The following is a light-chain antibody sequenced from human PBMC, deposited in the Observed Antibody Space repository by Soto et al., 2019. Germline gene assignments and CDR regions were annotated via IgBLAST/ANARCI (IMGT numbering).Light chain of an antibody. CDR3: QKYNSAPLT. Sequence: DVQMTQSPSSLSAFVGDRVTITCRASQGIAPYLAWFQQKPGKVPKLLIYATFTLQSGVPSRFSGSGSGTDFTLTVTSLQPEDVGTYYCQKYNSAPLTFGGGTKVDIK. J-gene: IGKJ4*01. CDR2: ATF. CDR1: QGIAPY. V-gene: IGKV1-27*01.